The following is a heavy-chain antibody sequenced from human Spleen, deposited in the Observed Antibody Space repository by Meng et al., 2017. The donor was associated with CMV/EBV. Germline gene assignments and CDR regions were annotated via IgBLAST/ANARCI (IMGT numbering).Heavy chain of an antibody. CDR1: GYSFTSYW. D-gene: IGHD3-22*01. J-gene: IGHJ5*02. CDR3: ARLSMLVVALQGFDP. V-gene: IGHV5-51*01. Sequence: KVSCKGSGYSFTSYWIGWVRQMPGKGLEWMGIIYPGDSDTRYSPSFQGQVTISADKSVSTAYLQWSSLKASDTAMYYCARLSMLVVALQGFDPWGQGTLVTVSS. CDR2: IYPGDSDT.